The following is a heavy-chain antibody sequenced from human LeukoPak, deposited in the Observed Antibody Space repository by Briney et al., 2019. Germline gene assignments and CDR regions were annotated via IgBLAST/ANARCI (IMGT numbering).Heavy chain of an antibody. CDR2: INHSGRT. CDR1: GGPFSGYY. J-gene: IGHJ4*02. Sequence: SSVTLSLTCAVYGGPFSGYYWSWIRQPPGKGLEWIGEINHSGRTTYNPSLKSRVTISVDTSKNQFSLKLSSVTAADTAVYYCARGLSWSFGYSDDYWGQGTLVTVSS. CDR3: ARGLSWSFGYSDDY. V-gene: IGHV4-34*01. D-gene: IGHD2-15*01.